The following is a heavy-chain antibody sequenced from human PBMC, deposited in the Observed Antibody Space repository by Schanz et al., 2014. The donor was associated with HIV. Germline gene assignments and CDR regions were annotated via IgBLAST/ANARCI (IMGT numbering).Heavy chain of an antibody. CDR1: GFTFSNYD. Sequence: EVQLVESGGGLVQPGGSLRLSCAASGFTFSNYDMHWVRQAAGKGLEWVSVIGNDGNTYYAGSVKGRFTISRDNAKNTLYLQMNSLRAEDTAVYYCAREYLGYSSGFDPWGQGTLVTVSS. V-gene: IGHV3-13*01. J-gene: IGHJ5*02. CDR3: AREYLGYSSGFDP. CDR2: IGNDGNT. D-gene: IGHD6-19*01.